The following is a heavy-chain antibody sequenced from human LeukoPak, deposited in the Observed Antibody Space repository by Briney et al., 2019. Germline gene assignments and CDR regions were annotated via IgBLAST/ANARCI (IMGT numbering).Heavy chain of an antibody. V-gene: IGHV5-51*01. CDR3: ARHVISGNYPDS. CDR2: IYPGDSDT. Sequence: GESLKISCKGSGYSFTTYWIGWVRQMPGKGLEWMGIIYPGDSDTRYSPSFQGQVTISVDKSINTAYLQWSSLQASDTAMYYCARHVISGNYPDSWGQGTLVTVSS. CDR1: GYSFTTYW. D-gene: IGHD1-26*01. J-gene: IGHJ4*02.